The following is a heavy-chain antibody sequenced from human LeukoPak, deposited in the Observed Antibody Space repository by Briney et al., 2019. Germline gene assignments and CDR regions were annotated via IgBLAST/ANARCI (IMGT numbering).Heavy chain of an antibody. D-gene: IGHD2-2*01. CDR1: RGSINSPNW. V-gene: IGHV4-4*02. CDR2: VYHGGST. CDR3: ARGLYCSSTSCYFDI. J-gene: IGHJ3*02. Sequence: PSETLSLTCTVSRGSINSPNWWTWVRQPPGKGLEWIGEVYHGGSTSYNPSLMSRLTISLDTSRNQFSLKLSSVTAADTAVYYCARGLYCSSTSCYFDIWGQGTMVTVSS.